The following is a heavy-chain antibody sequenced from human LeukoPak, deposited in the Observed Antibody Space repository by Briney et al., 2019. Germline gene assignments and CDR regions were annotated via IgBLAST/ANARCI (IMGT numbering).Heavy chain of an antibody. V-gene: IGHV3-48*01. D-gene: IGHD6-19*01. J-gene: IGHJ4*02. Sequence: GGSLRLSCAASGFTFSSYSMNWVRQAPGKGLEWVSYISSSSSTIYYADSVKGRFTISRDNAKNSLYLQMNSLRAEDTAVYYYARDSVAVAGMLGYWGQGTLVTVSS. CDR3: ARDSVAVAGMLGY. CDR2: ISSSSSTI. CDR1: GFTFSSYS.